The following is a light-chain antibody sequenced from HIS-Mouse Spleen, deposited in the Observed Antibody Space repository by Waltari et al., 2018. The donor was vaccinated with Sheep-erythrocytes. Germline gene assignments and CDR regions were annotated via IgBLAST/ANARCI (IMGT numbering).Light chain of an antibody. J-gene: IGLJ2*01. CDR2: QDS. CDR1: KLGDKY. V-gene: IGLV3-1*01. CDR3: QAWDSSTAVV. Sequence: SYELTHPPSVSVSPGQTASITCSGDKLGDKYACWYQQKPGQSPVLVIYQDSKRPSGIPGRFSGSNSGNTATLTISGTQAMDEADYYCQAWDSSTAVVFGGGTKLTVL.